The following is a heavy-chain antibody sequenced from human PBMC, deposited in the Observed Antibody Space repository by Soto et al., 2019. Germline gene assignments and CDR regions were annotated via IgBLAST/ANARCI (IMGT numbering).Heavy chain of an antibody. V-gene: IGHV3-33*01. CDR3: ARDQNPLTGDTCDI. Sequence: GESLKISCAASGFTFSSYGMHWVRQAPGKGLEWVAVIWYDGSNKYYADSVKGRFTISRDNSKNTLYLQMNSLRAEDTAVYYCARDQNPLTGDTCDIWGQGTMVTVSS. CDR1: GFTFSSYG. J-gene: IGHJ3*02. D-gene: IGHD7-27*01. CDR2: IWYDGSNK.